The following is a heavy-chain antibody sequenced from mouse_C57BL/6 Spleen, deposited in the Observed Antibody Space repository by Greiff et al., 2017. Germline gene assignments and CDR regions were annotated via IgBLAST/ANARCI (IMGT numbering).Heavy chain of an antibody. CDR2: ISYDGSN. D-gene: IGHD2-4*01. J-gene: IGHJ4*01. V-gene: IGHV3-6*01. Sequence: EVQVVESGPGLVKPSQSLSLTCSVTGYSITSGYYWNWIRQFPGNKLEWMGYISYDGSNNYNPSLKNRISITRDTSKNQFFLKLNSVTTEDTATYYCARESTYYDYNYAMDYWGQGTSVTVSS. CDR3: ARESTYYDYNYAMDY. CDR1: GYSITSGYY.